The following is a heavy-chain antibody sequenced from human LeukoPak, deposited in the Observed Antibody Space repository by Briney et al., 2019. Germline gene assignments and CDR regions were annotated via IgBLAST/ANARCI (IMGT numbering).Heavy chain of an antibody. CDR1: GGTFSSYA. Sequence: GASVKVSCKASGGTFSSYAISWVRQAPGQGLEWMGGIIPIFGTANYAQKFQGRVTITADESTSTAYMELSSLRSEDTAVYYCARLSGDLWFGESYFDYWGQGTLVTVSS. CDR2: IIPIFGTA. J-gene: IGHJ4*02. V-gene: IGHV1-69*01. D-gene: IGHD3-10*01. CDR3: ARLSGDLWFGESYFDY.